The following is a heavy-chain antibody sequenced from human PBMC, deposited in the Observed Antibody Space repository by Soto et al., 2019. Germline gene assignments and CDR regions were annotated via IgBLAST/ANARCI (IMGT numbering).Heavy chain of an antibody. CDR1: GYTFTSYY. CDR2: INPSGGST. Sequence: QVQLVRSGAEVKKPGASVKVSCKASGYTFTSYYMHWVRQAPGQGLEWMGIINPSGGSTSYAQKFQGRVTMTRDTSTSTVYMELSSLRSEDTAVYYCARGKRTGYSSGWYGYNWFDPWGQGTLVTVSS. J-gene: IGHJ5*02. D-gene: IGHD6-19*01. V-gene: IGHV1-46*01. CDR3: ARGKRTGYSSGWYGYNWFDP.